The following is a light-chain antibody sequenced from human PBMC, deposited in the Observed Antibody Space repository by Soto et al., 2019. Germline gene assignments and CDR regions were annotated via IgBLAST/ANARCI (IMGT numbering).Light chain of an antibody. CDR3: QQYNYLPRT. CDR2: GAS. CDR1: QSVSSN. J-gene: IGKJ1*01. V-gene: IGKV3-15*01. Sequence: EIVMTQSPATLSLSPGERATLSCRASQSVSSNLAWYQQKPGQAPRLLIYGASTRATGIPARFSGSGSGTEFTLTISSLQSEDFAVYYCQQYNYLPRTFGQGTKVDIK.